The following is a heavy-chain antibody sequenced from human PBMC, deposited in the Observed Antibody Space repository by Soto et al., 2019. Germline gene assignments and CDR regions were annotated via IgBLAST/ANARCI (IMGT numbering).Heavy chain of an antibody. CDR3: ARVSRPYSGYDGGFDY. CDR2: INSDGSST. V-gene: IGHV3-74*01. Sequence: EVQLVESGGGLVQPGGSLRLSCAASGFTFSRHWVHRVRQAPGKGLVWVSRINSDGSSTSYADSVKGRFTISRDNAKNKLYLQMDSLRGEDTAVYYCARVSRPYSGYDGGFDYWGQGNPGHRLL. D-gene: IGHD5-12*01. J-gene: IGHJ4*02. CDR1: GFTFSRHW.